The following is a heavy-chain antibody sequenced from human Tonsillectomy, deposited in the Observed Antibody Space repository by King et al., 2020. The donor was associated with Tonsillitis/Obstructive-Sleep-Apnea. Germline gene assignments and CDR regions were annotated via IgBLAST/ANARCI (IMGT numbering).Heavy chain of an antibody. CDR1: EFTFTNAW. Sequence: VQLVESGGGLVEPGGSLRLSCVASEFTFTNAWMSWFRQAPGKGPEWLGRIKSKTDGGTIEYAEGVKGRFTISRDDSRNTLYLQMNSLKTEDTAVYYCTKRGNSYGSGSCWKEIYDYTAVWGKGTPVTVAS. D-gene: IGHD3-10*01. CDR3: TKRGNSYGSGSCWKEIYDYTAV. J-gene: IGHJ6*03. CDR2: IKSKTDGGTI. V-gene: IGHV3-15*01.